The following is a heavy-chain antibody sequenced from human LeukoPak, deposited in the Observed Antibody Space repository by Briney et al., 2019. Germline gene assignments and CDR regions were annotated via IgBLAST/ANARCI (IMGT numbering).Heavy chain of an antibody. Sequence: GGSLRLSCAASGFTFSSYGMHWVRQAPGKGLEWVAFIRYDGSKKYYADSVKGRFTISRDNSKNTLYLQMNSLRAEDTAVYYCAKEFKDIVVVVAASPPYGMDVWGQGTTVTVSS. CDR1: GFTFSSYG. CDR3: AKEFKDIVVVVAASPPYGMDV. V-gene: IGHV3-30*02. CDR2: IRYDGSKK. D-gene: IGHD2-15*01. J-gene: IGHJ6*02.